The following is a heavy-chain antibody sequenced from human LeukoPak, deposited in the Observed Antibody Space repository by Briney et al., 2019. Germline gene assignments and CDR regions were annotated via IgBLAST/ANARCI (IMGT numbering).Heavy chain of an antibody. CDR3: ARGVLRDYCSSTSCSNSFDY. V-gene: IGHV1-18*01. Sequence: ASVKVSCKASGYTFTSYGISWVRQAPGQGLEWMGWISAYNGNTNYAQKLQGRVTMTTDTSTSTAYMELRSLRSDDTAVYYCARGVLRDYCSSTSCSNSFDYWGQGTLVTVSS. J-gene: IGHJ4*02. CDR1: GYTFTSYG. CDR2: ISAYNGNT. D-gene: IGHD2-2*01.